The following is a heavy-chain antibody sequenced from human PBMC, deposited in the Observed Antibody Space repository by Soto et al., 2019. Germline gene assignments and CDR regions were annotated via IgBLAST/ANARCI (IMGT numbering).Heavy chain of an antibody. V-gene: IGHV1-2*02. Sequence: ASVKVSCKASGYTFTGYYMPWVRQAPGQGLEWMGWINPNSGGTNYAQKFQGRVTMTRDTSISTAYMELSRLRSDDTAVYYCAREKVGAXRNFDYWGQGTLVTVSS. CDR1: GYTFTGYY. D-gene: IGHD1-26*01. CDR3: AREKVGAXRNFDY. J-gene: IGHJ4*02. CDR2: INPNSGGT.